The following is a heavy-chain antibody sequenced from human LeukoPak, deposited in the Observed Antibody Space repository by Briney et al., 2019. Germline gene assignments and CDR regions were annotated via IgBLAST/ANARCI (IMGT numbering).Heavy chain of an antibody. CDR2: VYHSGST. J-gene: IGHJ5*02. Sequence: SETLSLTCTVPGGSISSYYWGWVRQPPGKGLEWIGTVYHSGSTYYNPSLRSRVTISVETSKNQFSLKVRSMTAADTAVYYCARVPGVYYDRLTGYGSGWFDPWGQGTLVTVSS. CDR1: GGSISSYY. D-gene: IGHD3-9*01. V-gene: IGHV4-38-2*02. CDR3: ARVPGVYYDRLTGYGSGWFDP.